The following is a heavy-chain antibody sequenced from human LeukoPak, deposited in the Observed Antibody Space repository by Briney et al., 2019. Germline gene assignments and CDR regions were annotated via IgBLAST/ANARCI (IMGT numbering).Heavy chain of an antibody. CDR1: GGSISSSSYY. V-gene: IGHV4-61*05. CDR2: IYYSGST. D-gene: IGHD5-12*01. CDR3: ARGYSGYDWGDY. J-gene: IGHJ4*02. Sequence: SETLSLTCTVSGGSISSSSYYWGWIRQPPGKGLEWIGYIYYSGSTNYNPSLKSRVTISVDTSTNQFSLKLSSVTAADTAVYFCARGYSGYDWGDYWGREPWSPSPQ.